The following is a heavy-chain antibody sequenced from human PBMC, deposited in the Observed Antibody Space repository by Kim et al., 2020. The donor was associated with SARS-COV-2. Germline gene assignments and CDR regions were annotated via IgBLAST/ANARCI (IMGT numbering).Heavy chain of an antibody. CDR3: AKDNDY. Sequence: YNSGNTYHADSVKGRFTISRDNSKNTLDLEMNSLRAEDTAVYYCAKDNDYWGQGTLVTVSS. V-gene: IGHV3-53*01. J-gene: IGHJ4*02. CDR2: YNSGNT.